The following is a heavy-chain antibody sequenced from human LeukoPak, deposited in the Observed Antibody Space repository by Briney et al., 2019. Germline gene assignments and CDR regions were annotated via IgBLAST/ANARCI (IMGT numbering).Heavy chain of an antibody. Sequence: GASVKVSCKASGYTFTNYGISWVRQAPGQGLEWMGCISGYNGNTNYAQNLQGRVTMTTDTSTNTAYMELRSLRSDDTAVYYCARDIVVVTAIGGADYWGQGTLVTVSS. CDR1: GYTFTNYG. CDR3: ARDIVVVTAIGGADY. J-gene: IGHJ4*02. V-gene: IGHV1-18*01. D-gene: IGHD2-21*02. CDR2: ISGYNGNT.